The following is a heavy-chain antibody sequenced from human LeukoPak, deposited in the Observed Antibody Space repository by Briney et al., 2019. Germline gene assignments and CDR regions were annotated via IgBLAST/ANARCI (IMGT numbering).Heavy chain of an antibody. V-gene: IGHV1-24*01. D-gene: IGHD3-3*01. CDR2: FDPEDGET. CDR3: ASLLWSGYYTGY. J-gene: IGHJ4*02. Sequence: ASVKVSCKVSGYTLTELSMHWVRQAPGKGLEWMGGFDPEDGETIYAQKFQGRVTMTEDTSTDTAYMELSSLRSEDTAVYYCASLLWSGYYTGYWGQGTLVTVSS. CDR1: GYTLTELS.